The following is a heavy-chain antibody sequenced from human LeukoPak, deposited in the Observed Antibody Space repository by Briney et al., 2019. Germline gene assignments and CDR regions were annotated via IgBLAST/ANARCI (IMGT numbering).Heavy chain of an antibody. D-gene: IGHD2-2*01. J-gene: IGHJ4*02. CDR1: GYSFTDFW. V-gene: IGHV5-51*01. CDR2: IYPGDSDT. CDR3: ARFGLTSSLDY. Sequence: GESLKISCKGSGYSFTDFWIGWVRQVPGKDLEWMGLIYPGDSDTRYSPSFQGQVTMSVDKSISTAYLQWSSLRASDTAMYFCARFGLTSSLDYWGQGTLVTVSS.